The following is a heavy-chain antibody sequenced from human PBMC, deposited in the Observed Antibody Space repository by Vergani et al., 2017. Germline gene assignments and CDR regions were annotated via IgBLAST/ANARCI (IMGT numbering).Heavy chain of an antibody. Sequence: EVQLVESGGGLVKPGGSLRLSCAASGFTFSSYSMNWVRQAPGKGLVWVSRINSDGSSTSYADSVKGRFTISRDNAKNTLYLQMNSLRAEDTAVYYCARGLVVVPAAMRYWGQGTLVTVSS. CDR1: GFTFSSYS. J-gene: IGHJ4*02. V-gene: IGHV3-74*02. CDR2: INSDGSST. D-gene: IGHD2-2*01. CDR3: ARGLVVVPAAMRY.